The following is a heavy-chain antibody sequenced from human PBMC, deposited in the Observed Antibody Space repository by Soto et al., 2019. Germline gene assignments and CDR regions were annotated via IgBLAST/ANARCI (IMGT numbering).Heavy chain of an antibody. Sequence: QITLKESGPTLVKPTQTLTLTCTFSGFSLSTRGVGVGWIRQPPGKALEWLALIYWDDDKNYSPSLKSRITITQRTSKHQVVLTITNIDPVAAVTYYGAHTRYKAGSRTCDYWGNGALVTVSA. D-gene: IGHD5-12*01. CDR2: IYWDDDK. J-gene: IGHJ4*01. CDR1: GFSLSTRGVG. V-gene: IGHV2-5*02. CDR3: AHTRYKAGSRTCDY.